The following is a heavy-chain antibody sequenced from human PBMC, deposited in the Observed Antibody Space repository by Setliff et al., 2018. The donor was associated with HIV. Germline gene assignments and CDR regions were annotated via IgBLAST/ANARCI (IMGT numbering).Heavy chain of an antibody. V-gene: IGHV4-39*01. Sequence: PSETLSLTCTVSGGSISSSSYYWGWIRQPPGKGLEWIGSIYYSGSTYYNPSLKSRVTISVDTSKNQFSLKLSSVTAADTAVYYCARLLGAVITWWFDPWGQGTLVTVSS. D-gene: IGHD3-3*01. CDR2: IYYSGST. J-gene: IGHJ5*02. CDR3: ARLLGAVITWWFDP. CDR1: GGSISSSSYY.